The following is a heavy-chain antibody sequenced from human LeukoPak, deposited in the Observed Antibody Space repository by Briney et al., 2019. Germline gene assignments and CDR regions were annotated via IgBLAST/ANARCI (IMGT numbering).Heavy chain of an antibody. CDR1: GGSISSSSYY. CDR2: IYYSGDT. CDR3: ARRMNYYDSSGSGTWFDP. D-gene: IGHD3-22*01. V-gene: IGHV4-39*01. J-gene: IGHJ5*02. Sequence: PSETLSLTCTVSGGSISSSSYYWGWIRQPPGKGLEWIGSIYYSGDTYYNPSLKSRVTVSVDTPRNQFSLKLSSVTPADTAVYYCARRMNYYDSSGSGTWFDPWGQGTLVTVSS.